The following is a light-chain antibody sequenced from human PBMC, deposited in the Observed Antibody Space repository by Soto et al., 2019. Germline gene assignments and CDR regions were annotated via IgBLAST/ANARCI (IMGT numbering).Light chain of an antibody. CDR1: HDIRTE. V-gene: IGKV1-6*01. Sequence: AIQMTQSPSSLSASVGDRVTITCRASHDIRTELGWYQQKPGKAPNLLIYATSSLQSGVPSRFSGSGSGTDFTLTISSLQPEDFATYYCLQDYNYPRTFGQGTKVEIK. CDR3: LQDYNYPRT. J-gene: IGKJ1*01. CDR2: ATS.